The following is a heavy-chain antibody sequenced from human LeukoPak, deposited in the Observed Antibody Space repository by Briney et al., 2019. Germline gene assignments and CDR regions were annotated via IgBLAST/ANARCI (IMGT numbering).Heavy chain of an antibody. Sequence: PGGSLRLSCAASRFSFSSYGMHWVRQAPGKGLEWVGFIRYDGRNKYYADSVKGRFTISRDNSKNTLYLQMNSLRGEDTAVYYCAKDSLRERIVGSTTRGVNDYWGQGTLVTVSS. CDR3: AKDSLRERIVGSTTRGVNDY. D-gene: IGHD1-26*01. J-gene: IGHJ4*02. CDR2: IRYDGRNK. CDR1: RFSFSSYG. V-gene: IGHV3-30*02.